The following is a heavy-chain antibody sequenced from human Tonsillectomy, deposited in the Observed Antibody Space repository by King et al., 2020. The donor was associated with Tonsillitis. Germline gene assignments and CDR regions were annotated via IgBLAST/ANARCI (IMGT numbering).Heavy chain of an antibody. CDR1: GYIFTSTD. J-gene: IGHJ4*02. V-gene: IGHV1-18*01. D-gene: IGHD3-10*01. CDR2: ISAYNCHI. Sequence: QLVQSGAEVKKPGASVKVSCKASGYIFTSTDISWVRQAPGQGLEWMGWISAYNCHIHYAHKLQGRVTMTTDTATSTAYMELRSLGSDDTAVYYCAIGLVRVVILAYFDYWGQGTLVTVSS. CDR3: AIGLVRVVILAYFDY.